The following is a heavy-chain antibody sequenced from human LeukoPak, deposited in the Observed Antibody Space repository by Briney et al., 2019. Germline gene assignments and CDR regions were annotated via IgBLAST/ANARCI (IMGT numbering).Heavy chain of an antibody. CDR1: GETITGYY. J-gene: IGHJ5*02. Sequence: SETLSLTCTVSGETITGYYWSWIRQAAGKGLEWIGRINTSGSSDYNPPLKSRVTMSADKSTSQISLKLTSVTAADTAVYFCARGGGDYVGWFDPWGQGTLITVSS. CDR3: ARGGGDYVGWFDP. CDR2: INTSGSS. D-gene: IGHD4-17*01. V-gene: IGHV4-4*07.